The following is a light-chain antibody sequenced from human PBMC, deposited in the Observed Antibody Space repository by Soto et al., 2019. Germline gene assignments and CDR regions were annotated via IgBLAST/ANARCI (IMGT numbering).Light chain of an antibody. J-gene: IGKJ1*01. Sequence: DIQMTQSPSTLSASVGDRVTITCRASQSISSWLAWYQQKPGKAPKLLILKASSLESGVPPRFSGSGSGTEFTLTISSLQPDDLATYYCQQYNNYFWAFGQGTKVDIK. CDR2: KAS. CDR1: QSISSW. CDR3: QQYNNYFWA. V-gene: IGKV1-5*03.